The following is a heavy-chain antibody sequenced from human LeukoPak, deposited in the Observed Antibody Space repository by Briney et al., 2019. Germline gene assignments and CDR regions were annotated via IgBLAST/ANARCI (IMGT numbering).Heavy chain of an antibody. CDR3: ASSIVVVVATTPHYYYGMDV. V-gene: IGHV4-39*01. J-gene: IGHJ6*02. D-gene: IGHD2-15*01. Sequence: SETLSLTCTVSGGSISSSSYYGGWIRQPPGRGLEWIGRIYYSGSTYYNPSLKSRVTISVDTSKNQFSLKLSSVTAADTAVYYCASSIVVVVATTPHYYYGMDVWGQGTTVTVSS. CDR1: GGSISSSSYY. CDR2: IYYSGST.